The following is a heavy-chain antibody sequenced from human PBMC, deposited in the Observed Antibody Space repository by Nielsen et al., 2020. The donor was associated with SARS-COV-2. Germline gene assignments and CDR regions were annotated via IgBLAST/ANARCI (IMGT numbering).Heavy chain of an antibody. Sequence: GESLKISCAASGFTFSSYSMNWVRQAPGKGLEWVSSISSSSSYIYYADSVKGRFTISRDNAKNSLYLQMNSLRAEDTAVYYCARRQQLTDFDYWGQGTLVTVSS. D-gene: IGHD6-13*01. J-gene: IGHJ4*02. V-gene: IGHV3-21*01. CDR3: ARRQQLTDFDY. CDR2: ISSSSSYI. CDR1: GFTFSSYS.